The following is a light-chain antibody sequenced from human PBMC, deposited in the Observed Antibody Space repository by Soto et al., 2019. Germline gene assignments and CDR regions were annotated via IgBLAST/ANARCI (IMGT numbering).Light chain of an antibody. Sequence: QSVLTQPASVSGSPGQSITISCTGTSSDVGSYNLVSWYQQHPGKAPKLMIYEVSKRPSGVSNRFSGSKSGNTASLTISGLQAEDESDDYCCSYAGSSTFYVFGTGPKVTVL. CDR2: EVS. J-gene: IGLJ1*01. CDR1: SSDVGSYNL. V-gene: IGLV2-23*02. CDR3: CSYAGSSTFYV.